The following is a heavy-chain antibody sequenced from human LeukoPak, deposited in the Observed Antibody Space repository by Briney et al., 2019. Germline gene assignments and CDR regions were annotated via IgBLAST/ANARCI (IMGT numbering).Heavy chain of an antibody. CDR1: GFTFSGYW. D-gene: IGHD3-22*01. J-gene: IGHJ4*02. V-gene: IGHV3-74*01. CDR3: VSGAYYHEY. CDR2: IKTVGSST. Sequence: PRQSRRLACAAAGFTFSGYWMRWDRLAAGKGLVWVSLIKTVGSSTSYADSVKRRFTIHRDNAKNPLHLQMNSLRDEDTAVYFCVSGAYYHEYWGQGTLVTVSS.